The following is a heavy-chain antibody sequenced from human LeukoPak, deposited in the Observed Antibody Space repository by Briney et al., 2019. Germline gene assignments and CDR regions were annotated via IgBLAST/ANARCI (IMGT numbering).Heavy chain of an antibody. CDR2: IYYSGST. Sequence: PSETLSLTCTVSGGSISSSSYYWSWIRQPPGKGLEWIGYIYYSGSTYYNPSLKSRVTISVDTSKNQFSLKLSSVTAADTAVYYCARHSLDSSSWRYPQALGDYYFDYWGQGTLVTVSS. V-gene: IGHV4-39*01. D-gene: IGHD6-13*01. J-gene: IGHJ4*02. CDR1: GGSISSSSYY. CDR3: ARHSLDSSSWRYPQALGDYYFDY.